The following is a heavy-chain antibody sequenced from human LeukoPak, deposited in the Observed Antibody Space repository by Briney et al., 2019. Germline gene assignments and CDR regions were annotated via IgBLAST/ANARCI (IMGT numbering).Heavy chain of an antibody. Sequence: ASVKVSCKASGYTFTGYYMHWVRQAPGQGLEWMGWINPNSGGTNYAQKFQGRVTMTRDTSISTAYMELSRLRSDDTAVYYCARVKSSTSCPDYWGQGTLVTVSS. CDR2: INPNSGGT. J-gene: IGHJ4*02. V-gene: IGHV1-2*02. CDR3: ARVKSSTSCPDY. D-gene: IGHD2-2*01. CDR1: GYTFTGYY.